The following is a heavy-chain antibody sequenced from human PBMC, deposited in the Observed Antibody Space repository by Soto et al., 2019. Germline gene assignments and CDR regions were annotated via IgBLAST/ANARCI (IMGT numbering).Heavy chain of an antibody. J-gene: IGHJ4*02. D-gene: IGHD5-18*01. CDR2: IYHSGST. Sequence: PSEKLSVTCAVSGGSISSSNWWSWVRQPPGKGLEWIGEIYHSGSTNYNPSLKSRVTISVDKSKNQFSLKLNSVTAADTAVYYCARATGMAPFDYWGQGTLVTVS. CDR3: ARATGMAPFDY. CDR1: GGSISSSNW. V-gene: IGHV4-4*02.